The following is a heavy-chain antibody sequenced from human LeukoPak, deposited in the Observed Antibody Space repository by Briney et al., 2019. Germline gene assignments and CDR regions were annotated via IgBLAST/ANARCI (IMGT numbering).Heavy chain of an antibody. J-gene: IGHJ4*02. Sequence: GGSLRLSCAASGFTFSSYAMSWVRQAPGKGLEWVSAISGSGGSTYYADSVKGRLTISRDNSNNTLYLQMNSLRAEDTAVYYCAKVLTPYQPHGFDYWGQGTLVTVSS. D-gene: IGHD1-14*01. CDR2: ISGSGGST. CDR3: AKVLTPYQPHGFDY. V-gene: IGHV3-23*01. CDR1: GFTFSSYA.